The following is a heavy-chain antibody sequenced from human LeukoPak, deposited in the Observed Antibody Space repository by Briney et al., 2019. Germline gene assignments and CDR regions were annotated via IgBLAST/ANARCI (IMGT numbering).Heavy chain of an antibody. J-gene: IGHJ5*02. Sequence: SETLSLTCAVYGGSFSGYYWSWIRQPPGKGLEWIGEIYHSGSTNYNPSLKSRVTISVDTSKNQFSLKLSSVTAADTAVYYCARGFLEWLPFNWFDPWGQGTLVTVSS. CDR3: ARGFLEWLPFNWFDP. CDR2: IYHSGST. D-gene: IGHD3-3*01. CDR1: GGSFSGYY. V-gene: IGHV4-34*01.